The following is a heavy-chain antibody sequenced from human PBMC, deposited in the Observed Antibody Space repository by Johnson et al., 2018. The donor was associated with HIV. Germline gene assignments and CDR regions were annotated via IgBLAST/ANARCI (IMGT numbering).Heavy chain of an antibody. CDR3: TTARTYF. Sequence: LVESGGVVVHPGGSLRLSCETSRFTFDDYAMHWVRQAPGKGLEWVSLINWDGDSTYYADSVKGRFTISRDNSKNSLYLQMNSLRPEDTAVYYCTTARTYFWGQGTMVTVSS. V-gene: IGHV3-43D*03. CDR1: RFTFDDYA. D-gene: IGHD2-8*01. J-gene: IGHJ3*01. CDR2: INWDGDST.